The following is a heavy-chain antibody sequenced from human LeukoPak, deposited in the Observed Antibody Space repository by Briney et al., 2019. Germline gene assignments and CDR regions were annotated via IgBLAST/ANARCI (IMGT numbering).Heavy chain of an antibody. D-gene: IGHD3-10*01. Sequence: GGSLRLSCAASGFTFSSYWMHWVRQAPGKGLVWVSRINSDGSSTSYADSVKGRFTISRDNAKSTLYLQMNSLRAEDTAVYYCARDYGFGTLYYYYYYGMDVWGQGTTVTVSS. V-gene: IGHV3-74*01. CDR3: ARDYGFGTLYYYYYYGMDV. J-gene: IGHJ6*02. CDR1: GFTFSSYW. CDR2: INSDGSST.